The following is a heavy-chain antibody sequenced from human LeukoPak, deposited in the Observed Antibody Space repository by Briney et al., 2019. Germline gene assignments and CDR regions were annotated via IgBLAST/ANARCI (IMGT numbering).Heavy chain of an antibody. CDR2: ISGSGGST. V-gene: IGHV3-23*01. CDR3: AKFRYDSSGYFDY. D-gene: IGHD3-22*01. Sequence: PGGSLRLSCAASGFTFSSYAMSWVRQAPGKGLERVSAISGSGGSTYYADSVKGRFTISRDNSKNTLYLQMNSLRAEDTAVYYCAKFRYDSSGYFDYWGQGTLVTVSP. CDR1: GFTFSSYA. J-gene: IGHJ4*02.